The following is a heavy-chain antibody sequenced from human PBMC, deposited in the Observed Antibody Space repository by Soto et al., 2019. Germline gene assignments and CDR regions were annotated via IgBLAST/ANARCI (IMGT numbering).Heavy chain of an antibody. J-gene: IGHJ6*02. CDR3: ARRSYYVPYYYYGMDV. V-gene: IGHV5-51*01. D-gene: IGHD3-10*02. CDR1: GYSFTSYW. Sequence: CKGSGYSFTSYWIGWVRQMPGKGLEWMGIIYPGDSDTRYSPSFQGQVTISADKSISTAYLQWSSLKASDTAMYYCARRSYYVPYYYYGMDVWGQGTTVTVSS. CDR2: IYPGDSDT.